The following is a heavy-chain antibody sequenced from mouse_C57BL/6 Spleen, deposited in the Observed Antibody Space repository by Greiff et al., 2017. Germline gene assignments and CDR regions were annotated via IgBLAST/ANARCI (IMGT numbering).Heavy chain of an antibody. Sequence: QVQLQQPGAELVRPGSSVKLSCKASGYTFTSYWMAWVKQRPGQGLEWIGNIYPSDSETHYNQKFKDKATLTVDKSSSTAYMQLSSLTSEDSAVYYCARRGLRAMDYWGQGTSVTVSS. CDR3: ARRGLRAMDY. CDR2: IYPSDSET. D-gene: IGHD1-1*01. V-gene: IGHV1-61*01. J-gene: IGHJ4*01. CDR1: GYTFTSYW.